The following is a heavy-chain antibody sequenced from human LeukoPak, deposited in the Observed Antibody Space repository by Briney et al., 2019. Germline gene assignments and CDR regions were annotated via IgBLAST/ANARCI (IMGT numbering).Heavy chain of an antibody. CDR1: GFTFNNYA. V-gene: IGHV3-64*01. CDR2: ISSNGGTT. D-gene: IGHD4-11*01. J-gene: IGHJ3*02. Sequence: GGSLRLSCAASGFTFNNYAMHWVRQAPGKGLEYVSGISSNGGTTYYANSVRGRFTLSRDNSKNTLYLQMGSLGAEDMAVYYCARERYSVPTEDAFYIWGRRVIVTFSS. CDR3: ARERYSVPTEDAFYI.